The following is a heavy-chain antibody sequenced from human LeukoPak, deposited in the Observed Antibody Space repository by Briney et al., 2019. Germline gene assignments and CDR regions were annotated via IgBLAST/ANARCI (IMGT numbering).Heavy chain of an antibody. CDR3: ARNIRIARGGSYLYFLYYFDY. Sequence: ASVKVSCKASGYTFTSYYVHWVRQAPGQGLEWMGIINPSGGSTSYAQKFQGRVTITTDESTSTAYMELSSLRSEDTAVYYCARNIRIARGGSYLYFLYYFDYWGQGTLVTVSS. CDR2: INPSGGST. CDR1: GYTFTSYY. J-gene: IGHJ4*02. V-gene: IGHV1-46*01. D-gene: IGHD1-26*01.